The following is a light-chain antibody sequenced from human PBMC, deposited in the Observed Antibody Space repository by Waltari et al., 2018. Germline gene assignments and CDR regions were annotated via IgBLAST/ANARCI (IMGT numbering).Light chain of an antibody. CDR3: QQYGSSHRST. Sequence: EIVLTQSPGTLSLSPGERATLSCRASQSVSSSYLAWYQQKPGQAPRLLIYGASSRATGIPDRFSGSGSGTDFTLTISRLEPEDFAVYYCQQYGSSHRSTFGQGTRLEIK. CDR1: QSVSSSY. J-gene: IGKJ5*01. CDR2: GAS. V-gene: IGKV3-20*01.